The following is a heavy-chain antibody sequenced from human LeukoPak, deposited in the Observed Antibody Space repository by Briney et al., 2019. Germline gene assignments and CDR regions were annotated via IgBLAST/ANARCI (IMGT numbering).Heavy chain of an antibody. V-gene: IGHV3-74*03. D-gene: IGHD5-12*01. Sequence: GGPLRLSCAASGFTFSSYWMHWVRQAPGMGLVCVSRINTDGSTTTYADSVKGRFTISRDNAKNTLYLQMNSLRAEDTAVYYCARDHKEYSGYDPFDYWGQGTLVTVSS. J-gene: IGHJ4*02. CDR2: INTDGSTT. CDR1: GFTFSSYW. CDR3: ARDHKEYSGYDPFDY.